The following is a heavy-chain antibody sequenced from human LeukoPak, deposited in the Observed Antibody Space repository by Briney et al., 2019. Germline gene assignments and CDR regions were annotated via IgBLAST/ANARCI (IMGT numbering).Heavy chain of an antibody. CDR2: IYTSGST. V-gene: IGHV4-4*07. Sequence: SETLSLTRTVSGGSTSSYYWSWIRQPAGKGLEWIGRIYTSGSTNYNPSLKSRVTMSVDTSKNQFSLKLSSVTAADTAVYYCARSASSSSVDYWGQGTLVTVSS. J-gene: IGHJ4*02. D-gene: IGHD6-6*01. CDR1: GGSTSSYY. CDR3: ARSASSSSVDY.